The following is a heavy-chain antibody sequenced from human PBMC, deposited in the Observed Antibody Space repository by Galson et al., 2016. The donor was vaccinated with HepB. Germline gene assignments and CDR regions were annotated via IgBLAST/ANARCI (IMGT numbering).Heavy chain of an antibody. Sequence: SETLSLTCTVSGGSISSSGYYWGWIRQPPGKGLEWIGYIYYSGSTKYNPSLKSRVTLSVHRSKNQFSLKLNSVTAADTAEYYCASDTSWKGVDAFHIWGKGTMSTVSS. CDR2: IYYSGST. V-gene: IGHV4-61*05. CDR1: GGSISSSGYY. J-gene: IGHJ3*02. D-gene: IGHD2-2*01. CDR3: ASDTSWKGVDAFHI.